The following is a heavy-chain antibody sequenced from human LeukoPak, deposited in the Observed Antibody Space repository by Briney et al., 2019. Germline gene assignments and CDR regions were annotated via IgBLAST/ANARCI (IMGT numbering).Heavy chain of an antibody. CDR1: GFTFSSYG. CDR2: IRYDGSNE. J-gene: IGHJ4*02. V-gene: IGHV3-30*02. D-gene: IGHD6-13*01. Sequence: PGGSLRLSCAASGFTFSSYGMHWVRQAPGKGLEWVSFIRYDGSNEYYADSVKGRFTISRDNSKNTLYLQMNSLRPEDTAVYYCARGGRHSTRIIAVAGTYYWGQGTLVTVSS. CDR3: ARGGRHSTRIIAVAGTYY.